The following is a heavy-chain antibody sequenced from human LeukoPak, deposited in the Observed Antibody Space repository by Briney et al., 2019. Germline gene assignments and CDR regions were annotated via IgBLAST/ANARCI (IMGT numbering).Heavy chain of an antibody. CDR2: ISAYNGNT. Sequence: GASVKVSCKASGYTFTSYGISWVRQAPGQGLEWMGWISAYNGNTNYAQKLQGRVTMTTDTSTSTAYMELRSLRSDDTAVYYCARDANIVGATFYYYYYGMDVWGQGTTVTVSS. V-gene: IGHV1-18*01. CDR3: ARDANIVGATFYYYYYGMDV. CDR1: GYTFTSYG. J-gene: IGHJ6*02. D-gene: IGHD1-26*01.